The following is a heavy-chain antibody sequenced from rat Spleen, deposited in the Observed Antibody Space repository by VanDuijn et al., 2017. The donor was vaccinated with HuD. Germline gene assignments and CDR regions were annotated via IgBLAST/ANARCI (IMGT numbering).Heavy chain of an antibody. J-gene: IGHJ2*01. Sequence: EVQVVESGGGIVQPGRSMKLSCAASGFTFSNYDMVWVRQAPTKGLKWVASISYDGSTPYYRDSVKGRFTHSRDNAKSTLYLQMDSLRSEDTATYYCTRGYYFDYWGQGVMVTVSS. CDR1: GFTFSNYD. CDR3: TRGYYFDY. CDR2: ISYDGSTP. V-gene: IGHV5-7*01.